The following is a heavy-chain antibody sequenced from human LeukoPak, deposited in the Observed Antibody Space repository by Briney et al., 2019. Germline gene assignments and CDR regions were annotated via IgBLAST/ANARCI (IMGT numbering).Heavy chain of an antibody. CDR3: VKAHCRSSSCYWYDY. CDR2: INYDGSST. CDR1: GFIFNTYW. D-gene: IGHD2-2*01. Sequence: PGGSLRLSCAASGFIFNTYWMHWVRQAPGKGPVWVSRINYDGSSTTYADSVKGRFTISRDNAKNTLYLQMNSLRAEDTAVYYCVKAHCRSSSCYWYDYWGQGTRVTVSS. V-gene: IGHV3-74*01. J-gene: IGHJ4*02.